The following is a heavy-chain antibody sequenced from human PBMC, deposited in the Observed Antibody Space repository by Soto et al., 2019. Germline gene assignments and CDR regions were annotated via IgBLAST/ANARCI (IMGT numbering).Heavy chain of an antibody. CDR2: TYYRSKWYN. Sequence: SQTLSLTCAISGDSVSSNSAAWNWIRQSPSRGLEWLGRTYYRSKWYNDYAVSVKSRITINPDTSKNQFSLQLNSVTPEDTAVYYCARDTGDFPMSYYGMDVWGQGTTVTVSS. V-gene: IGHV6-1*01. J-gene: IGHJ6*02. CDR1: GDSVSSNSAA. D-gene: IGHD7-27*01. CDR3: ARDTGDFPMSYYGMDV.